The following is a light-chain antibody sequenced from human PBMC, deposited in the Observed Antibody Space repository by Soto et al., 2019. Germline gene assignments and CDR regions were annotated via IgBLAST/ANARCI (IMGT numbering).Light chain of an antibody. V-gene: IGLV2-23*03. Sequence: QSALTQPASVSGSPGQSITISCAGASSHIGSFDLVSWYQQHPGKAPKLIIYEGSTRPSGVSHRFSGSKSGNTASLTISGLQTEDEADYYCCSFAVSSAFVVFGGGTKLTVL. CDR2: EGS. J-gene: IGLJ2*01. CDR3: CSFAVSSAFVV. CDR1: SSHIGSFDL.